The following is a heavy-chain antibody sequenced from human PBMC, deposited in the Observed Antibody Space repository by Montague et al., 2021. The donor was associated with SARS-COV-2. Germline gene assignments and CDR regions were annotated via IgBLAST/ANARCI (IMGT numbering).Heavy chain of an antibody. V-gene: IGHV4-61*02. D-gene: IGHD3-3*01. J-gene: IGHJ6*03. Sequence: TLSLTCTVSGGSISSGSYYWSWIRQPAGKGLEWIGRIYTSGSTNYNPSLKSQVTISVDTSKNQFSLKLSSVTAADTAVYYCARVSRGTIFGVVIRPYYYMDVWGKGTTVTVSS. CDR1: GGSISSGSYY. CDR3: ARVSRGTIFGVVIRPYYYMDV. CDR2: IYTSGST.